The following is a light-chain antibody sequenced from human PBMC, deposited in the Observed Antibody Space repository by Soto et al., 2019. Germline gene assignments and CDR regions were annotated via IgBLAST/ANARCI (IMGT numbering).Light chain of an antibody. CDR1: QSVSTY. CDR2: DTS. CDR3: PQYATSPLT. Sequence: MVKKSPATLSLYKGERATLSCRASQSVSTYLLWYQQKPGQAPRLLIYDTSNRATGIPASFSGSGSATDFTPTISRLEPEDFALYYCPQYATSPLTFGGGTIVDVK. J-gene: IGKJ4*01. V-gene: IGKV3-11*01.